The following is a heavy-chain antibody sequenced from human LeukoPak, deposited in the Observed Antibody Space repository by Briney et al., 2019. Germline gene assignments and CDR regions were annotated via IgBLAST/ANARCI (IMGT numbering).Heavy chain of an antibody. V-gene: IGHV3-21*04. Sequence: PGGSLRLSCAASGFTFSSYSMNWVRQAPGKGLEWVSSISSSSSYIYYADSVKGRFTISRDNAKNSLYLQMNSLRAEDTALYHCARSLNVWIVATTEGAFDIWGQGTMVTVSS. CDR1: GFTFSSYS. D-gene: IGHD5-12*01. J-gene: IGHJ3*02. CDR3: ARSLNVWIVATTEGAFDI. CDR2: ISSSSSYI.